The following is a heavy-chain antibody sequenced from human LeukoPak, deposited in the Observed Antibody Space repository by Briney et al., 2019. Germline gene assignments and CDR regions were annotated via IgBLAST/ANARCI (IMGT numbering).Heavy chain of an antibody. CDR2: IYYSGST. CDR1: GGSISSSSYY. V-gene: IGHV4-39*01. CDR3: ARRALTMVRGVDYFDY. D-gene: IGHD3-10*01. J-gene: IGHJ4*02. Sequence: SETLPLTCTVSGGSISSSSYYWGWIRQPPGKGLEWIGSIYYSGSTYYNPSLKSRVTISVDTSKNQFSLKLSSVTAADTAVYYCARRALTMVRGVDYFDYWGQGTLVTVSS.